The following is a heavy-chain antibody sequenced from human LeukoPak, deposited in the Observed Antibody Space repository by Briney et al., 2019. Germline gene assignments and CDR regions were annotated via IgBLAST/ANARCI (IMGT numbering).Heavy chain of an antibody. J-gene: IGHJ4*02. CDR1: GFTFSSYS. V-gene: IGHV3-48*01. CDR2: ISSSSSTI. D-gene: IGHD3-16*01. CDR3: ARDWGGDYFDY. Sequence: GGSLRLSCAASGFTFSSYSMNWVRQAPGKGLEWVSYISSSSSTIYYADSVKGRFTISRDNAKNSLYLQMNSLRAEDTAVYYCARDWGGDYFDYWGQGTLVTVSS.